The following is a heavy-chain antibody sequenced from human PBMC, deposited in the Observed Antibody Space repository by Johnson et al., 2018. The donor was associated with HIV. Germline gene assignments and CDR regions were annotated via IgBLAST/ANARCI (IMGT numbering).Heavy chain of an antibody. D-gene: IGHD6-13*01. V-gene: IGHV3-9*01. J-gene: IGHJ3*02. Sequence: VQLVESGGGLVQPGRSLRLSCAASGFTFDDYAMHWVRQAPGEGLEWVSGISWKSGSIGYADSVKGRFTISRDNAKNSLYLQMNSLRAEDTALYYCAKDGYRSSWYPYAFDIWGQGTMVTVSS. CDR3: AKDGYRSSWYPYAFDI. CDR1: GFTFDDYA. CDR2: ISWKSGSI.